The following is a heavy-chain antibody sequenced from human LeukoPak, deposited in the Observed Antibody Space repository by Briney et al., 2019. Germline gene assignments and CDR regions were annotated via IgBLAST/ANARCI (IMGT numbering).Heavy chain of an antibody. CDR2: ISSGGST. J-gene: IGHJ4*02. Sequence: EGSLRLSCAASGFTLSSYTMGWVRQAPGKGLEWVSTISSGGSTYYPDSMKGRFTISRDNSKNTLYLQMNSLRGEDTAVYYCAKGGVMGARETDYWGQGTLVTVSS. V-gene: IGHV3-23*01. CDR1: GFTLSSYT. CDR3: AKGGVMGARETDY. D-gene: IGHD2-8*01.